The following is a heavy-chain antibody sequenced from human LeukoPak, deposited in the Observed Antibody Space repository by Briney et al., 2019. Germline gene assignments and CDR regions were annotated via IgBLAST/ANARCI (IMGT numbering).Heavy chain of an antibody. V-gene: IGHV4-34*01. CDR3: ASRITMVRGVIIALP. CDR1: GGSFSGYY. CDR2: INHSGST. J-gene: IGHJ5*02. D-gene: IGHD3-10*01. Sequence: SETLSLTCAVYGGSFSGYYWSWIRQPPGKGLEWIGEINHSGSTNYNPSLKSRVTISVDTSKNQFSLKLSSVTAADTAVYYCASRITMVRGVIIALPWGQGTLVTVSS.